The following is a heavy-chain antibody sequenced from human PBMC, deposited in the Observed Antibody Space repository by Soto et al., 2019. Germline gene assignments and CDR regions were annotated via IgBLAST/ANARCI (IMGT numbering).Heavy chain of an antibody. J-gene: IGHJ4*02. Sequence: GASVKVSCKASGYTFTSYGISWVRQAPGQGLEWMGWISAYNGNTNYAQKLQGRVTMTTDTSTSTAYMELSSLRSDDTAMYYCVRGSMVTTVFDFWGQGALVTVSS. V-gene: IGHV1-18*01. CDR3: VRGSMVTTVFDF. CDR1: GYTFTSYG. CDR2: ISAYNGNT. D-gene: IGHD4-17*01.